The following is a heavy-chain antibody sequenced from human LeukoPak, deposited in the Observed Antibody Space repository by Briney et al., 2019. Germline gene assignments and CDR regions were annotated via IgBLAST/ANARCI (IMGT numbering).Heavy chain of an antibody. Sequence: TLSLTCTVSGGSISSGSYYWSWIRQPAGKGLEWIGRIYTSGSTNYNPSLKSRVTISVDTSKNQFSLKLSSVTAADTAVYYCASGPFDYWGQGTLVTVSS. CDR3: ASGPFDY. V-gene: IGHV4-61*02. J-gene: IGHJ4*02. CDR1: GGSISSGSYY. CDR2: IYTSGST.